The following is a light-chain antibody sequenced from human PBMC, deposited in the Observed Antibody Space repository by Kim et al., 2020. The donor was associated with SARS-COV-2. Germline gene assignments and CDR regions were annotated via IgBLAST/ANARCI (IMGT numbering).Light chain of an antibody. V-gene: IGKV3-20*01. CDR2: GTS. Sequence: LSPGERATLSCRASESVRSSYLAWYQQNPGQAPRLLIYGTSNRATGIPDRFIGSGSETDFTLTISRLEPEDFAVYYCQQYGILITFGQGTRLEIK. J-gene: IGKJ5*01. CDR3: QQYGILIT. CDR1: ESVRSSY.